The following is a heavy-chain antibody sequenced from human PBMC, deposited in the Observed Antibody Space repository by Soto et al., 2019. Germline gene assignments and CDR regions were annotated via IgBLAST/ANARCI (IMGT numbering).Heavy chain of an antibody. J-gene: IGHJ4*02. Sequence: SGPTLVNPTQTLTLTCTFSGFSLSTSGMCVSWIRQPPGKALEWLARIDWDDDKYYSTSLKTRLTISKDTSKNQVVLTMTNMDPVDTATYYCARSRIVGATIPFDYWGQGTLVTVSS. CDR2: IDWDDDK. D-gene: IGHD1-26*01. V-gene: IGHV2-70*11. CDR1: GFSLSTSGMC. CDR3: ARSRIVGATIPFDY.